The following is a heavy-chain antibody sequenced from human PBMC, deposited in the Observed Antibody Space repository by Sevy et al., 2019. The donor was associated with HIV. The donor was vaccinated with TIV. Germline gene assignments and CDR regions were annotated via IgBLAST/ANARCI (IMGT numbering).Heavy chain of an antibody. D-gene: IGHD6-13*01. CDR3: ARSRGSWTQKFDY. Sequence: GGSLRLSCAASGFTFSSYAMHWVRQAPGKGLEWVAVISYDGSNKYYADSAKGRFPISRDNSKNTLYLQMNSLRAEDTAVYYYARSRGSWTQKFDYWGQGTLVTVSS. CDR1: GFTFSSYA. V-gene: IGHV3-30-3*01. J-gene: IGHJ4*02. CDR2: ISYDGSNK.